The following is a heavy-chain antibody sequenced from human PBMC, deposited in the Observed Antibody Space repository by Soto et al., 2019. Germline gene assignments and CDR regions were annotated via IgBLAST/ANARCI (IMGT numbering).Heavy chain of an antibody. D-gene: IGHD3-22*01. CDR3: ARDGRYYYDSSGYYYDAFDI. V-gene: IGHV1-69*13. CDR2: IIPIFGTA. Sequence: SVKVSCKASGGTFSSYAISWVRQAPGQGLEWMGGIIPIFGTANYAQKFQGRVTITADESTSTAYMELSSLRSEDTAVYYCARDGRYYYDSSGYYYDAFDIWGQGTMVTVSS. CDR1: GGTFSSYA. J-gene: IGHJ3*02.